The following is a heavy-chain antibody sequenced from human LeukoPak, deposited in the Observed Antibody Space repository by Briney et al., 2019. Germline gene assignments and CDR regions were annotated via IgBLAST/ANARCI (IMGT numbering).Heavy chain of an antibody. Sequence: GGSLRLSCAASGFTVSSYWMSWVRQAPGKGLEWVANIKIDGSEKYYVDSVKGRFTISRDNAKTSLYLQMNSLRAEDTAVYYCARDLSGVTGYTYGRGIDYWGQGTLVTVSS. CDR1: GFTVSSYW. J-gene: IGHJ4*02. CDR2: IKIDGSEK. CDR3: ARDLSGVTGYTYGRGIDY. V-gene: IGHV3-7*01. D-gene: IGHD5-18*01.